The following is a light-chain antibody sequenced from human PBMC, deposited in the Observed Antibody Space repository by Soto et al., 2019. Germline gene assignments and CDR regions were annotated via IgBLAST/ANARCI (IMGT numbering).Light chain of an antibody. V-gene: IGLV2-14*01. CDR2: EVS. Sequence: QSALTQPASVSGSPGQSITISCTGTSSDIGAYNYVSWYQQHPGKAPKLMIYEVSNRPSGVSNRFSGSKSGNTASLTISVLQAEDEADYYCSSYTTSSTRVFGGGTKLTGL. CDR3: SSYTTSSTRV. J-gene: IGLJ2*01. CDR1: SSDIGAYNY.